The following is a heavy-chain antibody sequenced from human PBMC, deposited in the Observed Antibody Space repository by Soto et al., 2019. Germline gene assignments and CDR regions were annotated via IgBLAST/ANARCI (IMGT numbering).Heavy chain of an antibody. Sequence: QVQLVESGGGVVQPGRSLRLSCAASGFTFSSYGMHWVRQAPGKGLEWVAVISYDGSNKYYADSVKGRFTISRDNSKNTLYLQMNSLRAEDTAVYYCAGIAAAGDDYWGQGTLVTVSS. J-gene: IGHJ4*02. CDR2: ISYDGSNK. CDR3: AGIAAAGDDY. CDR1: GFTFSSYG. D-gene: IGHD6-13*01. V-gene: IGHV3-30*03.